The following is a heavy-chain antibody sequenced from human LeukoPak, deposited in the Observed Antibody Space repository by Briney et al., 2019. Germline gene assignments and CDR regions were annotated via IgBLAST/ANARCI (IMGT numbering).Heavy chain of an antibody. CDR1: GFTVSSNY. V-gene: IGHV3-53*01. D-gene: IGHD5-24*01. CDR3: AKDRGMATIKLGYFDY. Sequence: GGSLRLSCAASGFTVSSNYMSWVRQAPGKGLEWVSVIYSGGSTYYADSVKGRFTISRDNSKNTLYLQMNSLRAEDTAVYYCAKDRGMATIKLGYFDYWGQGTLVTVSS. J-gene: IGHJ4*02. CDR2: IYSGGST.